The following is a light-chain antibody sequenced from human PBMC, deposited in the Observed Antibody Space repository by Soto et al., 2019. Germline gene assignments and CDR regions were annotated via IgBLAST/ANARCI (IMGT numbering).Light chain of an antibody. CDR3: QQYNNWPPYT. J-gene: IGKJ2*01. CDR1: QSVSSN. Sequence: EIVMTQSPATLSVSPGERATLSCRASQSVSSNLAWYQQKPGQAPRLLIYGASTRATGIPARVSGSGSGTEFTLIISSLQSEDFAVYYCQQYNNWPPYTFGQGTKLEIK. V-gene: IGKV3-15*01. CDR2: GAS.